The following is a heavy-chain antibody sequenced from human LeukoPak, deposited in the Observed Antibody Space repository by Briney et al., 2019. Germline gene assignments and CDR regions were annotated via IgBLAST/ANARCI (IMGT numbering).Heavy chain of an antibody. Sequence: AASVKVSCKASGGTFSSHAMNWVRQAPGQGLEWMGGVIPILDITDYAQKFQGRLTITADKSTGTGYMELSSLRSEDSAVYYCAVLSDGAYCGGDCFYLDSWGQGTLVAVSS. CDR1: GGTFSSHA. CDR2: VIPILDIT. V-gene: IGHV1-69*10. J-gene: IGHJ5*01. CDR3: AVLSDGAYCGGDCFYLDS. D-gene: IGHD2-21*02.